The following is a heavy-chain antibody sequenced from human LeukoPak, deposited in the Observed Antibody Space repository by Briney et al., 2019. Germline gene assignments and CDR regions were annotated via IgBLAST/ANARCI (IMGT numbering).Heavy chain of an antibody. D-gene: IGHD6-19*01. Sequence: GGSLRLSCTASKFTFSHYGMQWVRQAPGKGLEWVAVISSDGSIKVYADSVKGRFTISRDNAESSLFLQMNSLRAEDTAVYYCVRNLAVAGTCFDSWGQGTLVTVSS. J-gene: IGHJ4*02. V-gene: IGHV3-30*03. CDR2: ISSDGSIK. CDR1: KFTFSHYG. CDR3: VRNLAVAGTCFDS.